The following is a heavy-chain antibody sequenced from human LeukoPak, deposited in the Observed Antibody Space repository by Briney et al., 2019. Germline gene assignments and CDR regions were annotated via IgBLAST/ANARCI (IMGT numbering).Heavy chain of an antibody. J-gene: IGHJ4*02. CDR3: ARDPRIYCTNGICRDDYFDN. CDR1: GFTFSSYS. D-gene: IGHD2-8*01. CDR2: ISSTSIYK. Sequence: NPGGSLRLSCAASGFTFSSYSMNWVRQAPGKGLEWVSSISSTSIYKYYADSVKGRFTISRDNAKDSLFLQMNSQRAEDTAIYYCARDPRIYCTNGICRDDYFDNWGQGTLVTVSS. V-gene: IGHV3-21*01.